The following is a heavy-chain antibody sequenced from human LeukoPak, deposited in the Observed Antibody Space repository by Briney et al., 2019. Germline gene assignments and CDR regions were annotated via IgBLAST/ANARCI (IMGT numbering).Heavy chain of an antibody. D-gene: IGHD3-22*01. CDR2: ISGSGGST. Sequence: GGSLRLSCAACGFTFSSYAMSWVRQAPGKGLEWVSAISGSGGSTYYADSVKGRFTISRDNSKNTLYLQMNSLRAEDTAVYYCAKDLMDYYDSSGYLYWGQGTLVTVSS. CDR1: GFTFSSYA. J-gene: IGHJ4*02. V-gene: IGHV3-23*01. CDR3: AKDLMDYYDSSGYLY.